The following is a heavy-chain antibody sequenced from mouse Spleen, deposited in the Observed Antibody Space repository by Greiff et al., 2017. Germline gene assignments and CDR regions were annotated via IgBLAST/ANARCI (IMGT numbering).Heavy chain of an antibody. D-gene: IGHD2-4*01. V-gene: IGHV5-9*01. CDR2: ISGGGGNT. J-gene: IGHJ3*01. CDR3: ARHDYDWFPY. CDR1: GFTFSSYT. Sequence: EVKLVESGGGLVKPGGSLKLSCAASGFTFSSYTMSWVRQTPEKRLEWVATISGGGGNTYYPDSVKGRFTISRDNAKNTLYLQMSSLRSEDTALYYCARHDYDWFPYWGQGTLVTVSA.